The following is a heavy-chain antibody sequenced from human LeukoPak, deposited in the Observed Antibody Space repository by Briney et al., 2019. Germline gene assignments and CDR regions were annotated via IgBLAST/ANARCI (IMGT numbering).Heavy chain of an antibody. J-gene: IGHJ4*02. V-gene: IGHV4-34*01. CDR2: INHSGST. CDR3: ARRFQPMYYFDY. CDR1: GGSFSGYY. D-gene: IGHD2-2*01. Sequence: SETLSLTCAVYGGSFSGYYWSWIRQPPGKGLEWIGEINHSGSTNYNPSLKSRVTISVDTSKNQFSLKLSSVTAADTAVYYCARRFQPMYYFDYWGQGTLVTVSS.